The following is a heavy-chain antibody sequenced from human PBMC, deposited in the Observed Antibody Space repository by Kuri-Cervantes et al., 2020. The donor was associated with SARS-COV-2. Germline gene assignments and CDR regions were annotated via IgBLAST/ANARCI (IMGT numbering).Heavy chain of an antibody. J-gene: IGHJ4*02. CDR3: ASEDSGYDLSLPLDY. V-gene: IGHV1-69*13. D-gene: IGHD5-12*01. CDR2: IIPIFGTA. Sequence: SVKVSCKASGFTFSSYAISWVRQAPGQGLEWMGGIIPIFGTANYAQKFQGRVTITADESTSTAYMELSSLRSEDTAVYYCASEDSGYDLSLPLDYWGQGALVTVSS. CDR1: GFTFSSYA.